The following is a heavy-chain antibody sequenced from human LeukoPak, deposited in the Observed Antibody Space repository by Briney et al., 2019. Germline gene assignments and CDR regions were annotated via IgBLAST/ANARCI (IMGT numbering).Heavy chain of an antibody. Sequence: SETLSLTCAVYGGSFSGYYWSWIRQPPGKGLEWIGYIYYSGSTNYNPSLKSRVTISVDTSKNQFSLKLSSVTAADTAVYYCARGGRYCSGGSCYSIVDYWGQGTLVTVSS. CDR1: GGSFSGYY. CDR3: ARGGRYCSGGSCYSIVDY. V-gene: IGHV4-59*01. J-gene: IGHJ4*02. D-gene: IGHD2-15*01. CDR2: IYYSGST.